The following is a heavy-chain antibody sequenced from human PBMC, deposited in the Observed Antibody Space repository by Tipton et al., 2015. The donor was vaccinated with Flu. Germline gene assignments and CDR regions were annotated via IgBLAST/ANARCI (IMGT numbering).Heavy chain of an antibody. J-gene: IGHJ4*02. Sequence: TLSLTCSVSGGSVNGYFWSWIRQPPGKGLEWIGGLSYSGNTYYNPSLKSRVVISMDTSKNQFSLKLTSATAADTAIYYCARLSFYDVALKNFYFEDWGQGTLVTVSS. CDR2: LSYSGNT. CDR1: GGSVNGYF. V-gene: IGHV4-59*04. D-gene: IGHD3-10*02. CDR3: ARLSFYDVALKNFYFED.